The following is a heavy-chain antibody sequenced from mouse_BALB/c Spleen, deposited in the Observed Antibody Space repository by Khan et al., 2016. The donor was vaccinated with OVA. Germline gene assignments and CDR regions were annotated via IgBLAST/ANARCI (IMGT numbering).Heavy chain of an antibody. CDR3: ARWILRDFDY. V-gene: IGHV1-85*01. Sequence: QIRLQQSGAELVKPGALVTLSCKASGFTITSYDINWVRQRPEQGLEWIGWIFPEDGSTMYNEKFKGRATLTTDTSSTIAYMHLSRLTSEDSAVYFCARWILRDFDYWGQGTTVTVS. J-gene: IGHJ2*01. CDR1: GFTITSYD. CDR2: IFPEDGST.